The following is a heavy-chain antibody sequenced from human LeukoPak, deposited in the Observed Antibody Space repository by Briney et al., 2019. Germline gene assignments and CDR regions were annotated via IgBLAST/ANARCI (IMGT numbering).Heavy chain of an antibody. J-gene: IGHJ3*02. Sequence: GGSLRLSCAASGFTFSRDWMHWVRQAPGKGLVRVSRINNDGRSTIYADSVKGRFTISRDNAKSTLYLQMNSLRAEDTAVYYCTRGGSPPEALGDAFDMWGQGTMVTVSS. CDR2: INNDGRST. D-gene: IGHD1-26*01. CDR3: TRGGSPPEALGDAFDM. V-gene: IGHV3-74*01. CDR1: GFTFSRDW.